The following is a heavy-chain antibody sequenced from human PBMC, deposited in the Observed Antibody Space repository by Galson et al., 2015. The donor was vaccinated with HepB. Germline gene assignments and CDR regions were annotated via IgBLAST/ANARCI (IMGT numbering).Heavy chain of an antibody. CDR2: IWYDGSNK. Sequence: SLRLSCAASGFTFSSYGMHWVRQAPGKGLEWVAVIWYDGSNKYYADSVKGRFTISRDNSKNTLYLQMNSLRAEDTAVYYCARDGRAYCGGDCSRFDYWGQGTLVTVSS. CDR3: ARDGRAYCGGDCSRFDY. D-gene: IGHD2-21*02. CDR1: GFTFSSYG. V-gene: IGHV3-33*08. J-gene: IGHJ4*02.